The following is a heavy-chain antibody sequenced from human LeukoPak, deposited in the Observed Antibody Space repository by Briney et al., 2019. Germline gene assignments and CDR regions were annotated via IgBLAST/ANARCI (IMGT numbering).Heavy chain of an antibody. Sequence: SETLSLTCTVSGGSISSYYWSWIRQPAGKGLEWIGRIYSTGSTNYNPSLKSRVTISVDTSKNQFSLKLSSVTAADTAAYYCARVFIAEYYYYYMDVWGKGTTVTVSS. CDR3: ARVFIAEYYYYYMDV. V-gene: IGHV4-4*07. CDR2: IYSTGST. CDR1: GGSISSYY. D-gene: IGHD2-15*01. J-gene: IGHJ6*03.